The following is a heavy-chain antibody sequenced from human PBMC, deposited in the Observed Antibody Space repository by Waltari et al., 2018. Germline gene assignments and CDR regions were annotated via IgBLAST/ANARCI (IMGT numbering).Heavy chain of an antibody. CDR2: IYYSGST. Sequence: QLQLQESGPGLVKPSETLSLTCTVSGGSISSSSYYWGWVRQPPGTGLEWIGSIYYSGSTYYNPSLKSRVTISIDTSKNQFSLKLSSVTAADTAVYYCAREYRGSGTYWSDGRMNWFDPWGQGTLVTVSS. D-gene: IGHD3-10*01. CDR3: AREYRGSGTYWSDGRMNWFDP. J-gene: IGHJ5*02. CDR1: GGSISSSSYY. V-gene: IGHV4-39*07.